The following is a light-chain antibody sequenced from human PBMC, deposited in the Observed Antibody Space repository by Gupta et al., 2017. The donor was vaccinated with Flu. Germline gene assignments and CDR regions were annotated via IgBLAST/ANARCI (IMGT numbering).Light chain of an antibody. CDR1: QSVFYTDSSKDY. Sequence: LSRGATTNCKSSQSVFYTDSSKDYFLSWYQQTRGPPPLLLIYGATRGAAGPPDWCSGSGSGTDFPPTISRLEEDEVVVYYRQQSATPLWTFGPGTKVEIK. V-gene: IGKV4-1*01. CDR2: YGA. CDR3: QQSATPLWT. J-gene: IGKJ1*01.